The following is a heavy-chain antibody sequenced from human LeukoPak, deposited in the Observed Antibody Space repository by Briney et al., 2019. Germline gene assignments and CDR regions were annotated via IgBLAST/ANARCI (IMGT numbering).Heavy chain of an antibody. V-gene: IGHV3-23*01. D-gene: IGHD3-10*01. J-gene: IGHJ4*02. CDR2: IGGTDGTT. Sequence: PGGSRRLSCAASGFTFRNYVMNWVRQAPGKGLEWDSAIGGTDGTTFYAAFVKGRFTISRDNSRNTLYLQMNSLRAEDTAVYYCTKRIDGAGSYYIDFWGQGTVVTVSS. CDR3: TKRIDGAGSYYIDF. CDR1: GFTFRNYV.